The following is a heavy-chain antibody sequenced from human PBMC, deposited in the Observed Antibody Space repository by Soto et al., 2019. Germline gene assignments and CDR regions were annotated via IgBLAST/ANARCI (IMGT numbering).Heavy chain of an antibody. CDR3: ARVMMYSSGWYYFDY. D-gene: IGHD6-19*01. V-gene: IGHV3-33*01. CDR1: GFTFSSYG. CDR2: IWYDGSNK. Sequence: WGSLRLSCAASGFTFSSYGMHWVRQAPGKGLEWVAVIWYDGSNKYYADSVKGRFTISRDNSKNTLYLQMNSLRAEDTAVYYCARVMMYSSGWYYFDYWGQGTLVTVSS. J-gene: IGHJ4*02.